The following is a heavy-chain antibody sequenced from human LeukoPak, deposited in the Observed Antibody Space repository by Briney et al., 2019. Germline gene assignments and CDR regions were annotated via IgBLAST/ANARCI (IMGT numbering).Heavy chain of an antibody. J-gene: IGHJ4*02. CDR3: AMGAMEYAAKKNFDY. V-gene: IGHV1-69*06. Sequence: GASVKVSCTASGGTFSSYAISWVRQAPGQGLEWMGGIIPTFGTANYAQKFQGRVTITADKSTSTAYMELSSLRSEDTAVYYCAMGAMEYAAKKNFDYWGQGTLVTVSS. CDR2: IIPTFGTA. CDR1: GGTFSSYA. D-gene: IGHD2-8*01.